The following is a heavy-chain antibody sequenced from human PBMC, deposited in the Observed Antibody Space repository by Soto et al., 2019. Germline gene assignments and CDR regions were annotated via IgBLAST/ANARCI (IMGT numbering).Heavy chain of an antibody. Sequence: PGGSLRLSCAASGFTFSNAWINWVRQAPGKGLEWVGRIKSKTDGGTTDFAAPVKGRFAISRDDSKNILYLQMNSLKIEDTAVYYCTTDSCSTMTVDRFDFWGHGTLDTVSA. D-gene: IGHD6-13*01. V-gene: IGHV3-15*07. CDR1: GFTFSNAW. CDR2: IKSKTDGGTT. J-gene: IGHJ4*01. CDR3: TTDSCSTMTVDRFDF.